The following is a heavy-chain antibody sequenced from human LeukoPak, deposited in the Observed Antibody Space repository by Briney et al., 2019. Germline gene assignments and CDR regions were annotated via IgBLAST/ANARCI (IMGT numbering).Heavy chain of an antibody. CDR1: GFTFSSYA. D-gene: IGHD6-6*01. CDR2: IWYDGSNK. Sequence: SGGSLRLSCAASGFTFSSYAMSWVRQAPGKGLEWVAVIWYDGSNKHYADSVKGRFTISRDNSKNTLYLQMNSLRAEDTAVYYCAKDSERYSSSSLDYWGQGTLVTVSS. V-gene: IGHV3-33*06. J-gene: IGHJ4*02. CDR3: AKDSERYSSSSLDY.